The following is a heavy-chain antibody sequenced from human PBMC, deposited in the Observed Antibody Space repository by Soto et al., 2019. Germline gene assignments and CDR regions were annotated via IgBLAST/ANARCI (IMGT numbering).Heavy chain of an antibody. CDR2: ISSSSSYI. J-gene: IGHJ6*02. V-gene: IGHV3-21*01. Sequence: GGSLRLSXAASGFTFSSYSMNWVRQAPGKGLEWVSSISSSSSYIYYADSVKGRFTISRDNAKNSLYLQMNSLRAEDTAVYYCARDGDCSSTSCYTHRGMDVWGQGTTVTVSS. CDR1: GFTFSSYS. CDR3: ARDGDCSSTSCYTHRGMDV. D-gene: IGHD2-2*02.